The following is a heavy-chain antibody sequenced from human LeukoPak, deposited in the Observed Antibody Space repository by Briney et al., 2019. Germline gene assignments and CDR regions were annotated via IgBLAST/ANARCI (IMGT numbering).Heavy chain of an antibody. CDR2: INFNGGRT. Sequence: GGSLRLPCAASGFAFSSHGMNWVRQAPGKGLEWVSTINFNGGRTYYADSVRGRFSVSRDNSKNTLFLQMNSLRVEDTAVYYCGKGGLGSWAGNTGDGAQGTVVSVSS. J-gene: IGHJ4*02. D-gene: IGHD3-10*01. CDR3: GKGGLGSWAGNTGD. CDR1: GFAFSSHG. V-gene: IGHV3-23*01.